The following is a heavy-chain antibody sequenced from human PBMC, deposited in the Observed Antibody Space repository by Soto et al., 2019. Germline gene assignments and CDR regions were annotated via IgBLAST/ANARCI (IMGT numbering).Heavy chain of an antibody. CDR3: AKDYSYGSRSDDYYSGMDV. Sequence: QVQLVQSGAEVKKPGSSVKVSCKASGGTFSSYAISWVRQAPGQGLEWMGGIIPIFGTANYAQKFQGRVTINADESTSTAYMELSSLRSEDNAVYYCAKDYSYGSRSDDYYSGMDVLGPGTTVTASS. CDR1: GGTFSSYA. D-gene: IGHD5-18*01. J-gene: IGHJ6*02. V-gene: IGHV1-69*01. CDR2: IIPIFGTA.